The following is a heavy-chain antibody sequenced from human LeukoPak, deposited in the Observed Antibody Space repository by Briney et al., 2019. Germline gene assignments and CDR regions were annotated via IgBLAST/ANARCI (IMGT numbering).Heavy chain of an antibody. CDR3: ARAAAGSEGYFDY. CDR2: IYYSGST. V-gene: IGHV4-31*03. CDR1: GGSISSGGYY. D-gene: IGHD6-13*01. J-gene: IGHJ4*02. Sequence: SETLSLTCTVSGGSISSGGYYWSWIRQHPGKGLEWIGYIYYSGSTYYNPSLKSRVTISVDTSKNQFSLKLSSVTAADTAVYYCARAAAGSEGYFDYWGQGTLVTVSS.